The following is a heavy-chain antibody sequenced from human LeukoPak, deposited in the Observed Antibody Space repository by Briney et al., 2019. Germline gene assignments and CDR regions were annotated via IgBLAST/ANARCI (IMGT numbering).Heavy chain of an antibody. CDR3: ARGGGWYFSAKYGAPEVYFDY. CDR1: GDSISSGGYY. J-gene: IGHJ4*02. Sequence: SQTLSLTCTVSGDSISSGGYYWSWIRQPPGKGLEWIGEIKHSGSTNYNPSLKSRVTISVDTSKNQFSLKLSSVTAADTAVYYCARGGGWYFSAKYGAPEVYFDYWGQGTLVTVSS. V-gene: IGHV4-30-2*01. CDR2: IKHSGST. D-gene: IGHD6-19*01.